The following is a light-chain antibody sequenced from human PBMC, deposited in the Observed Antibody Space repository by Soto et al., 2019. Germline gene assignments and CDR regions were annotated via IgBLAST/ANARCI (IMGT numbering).Light chain of an antibody. V-gene: IGKV3-20*01. CDR2: DAS. CDR3: QQYGSPPPWT. CDR1: QSVTSSY. Sequence: EMVLTQSPGTLSLSPGERVTLSCRASQSVTSSYLAWYQQKPGQAPRLLIYDASSRATGIPDRFSGSGSGTDFTLTISRLEPEDFAVYYCQQYGSPPPWTFGQGTKVDIK. J-gene: IGKJ1*01.